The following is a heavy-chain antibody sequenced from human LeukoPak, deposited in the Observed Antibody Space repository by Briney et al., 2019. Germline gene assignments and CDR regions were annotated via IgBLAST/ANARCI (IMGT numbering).Heavy chain of an antibody. J-gene: IGHJ4*02. CDR2: ISYDGSNK. CDR1: GFTFSSYA. CDR3: ARARRD. Sequence: GRSLRLSCAASGFTFSSYAMHWVRQAPGKGLEWVAVISYDGSNKYYADSVKGRFTISRDNSKNTLYLEMNTLRAEDTVVYYCARARRDWGQGTLVTVSS. V-gene: IGHV3-30*14.